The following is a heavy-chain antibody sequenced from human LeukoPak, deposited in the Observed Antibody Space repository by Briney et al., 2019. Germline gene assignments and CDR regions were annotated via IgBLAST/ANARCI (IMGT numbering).Heavy chain of an antibody. CDR1: GYTFTSYG. CDR2: ISAYNGNT. CDR3: ARDIGSVVVVAATPGY. D-gene: IGHD2-15*01. J-gene: IGHJ4*02. V-gene: IGHV1-18*01. Sequence: ASVKVSCKASGYTFTSYGISWVRQAPGQGLEWMGWISAYNGNTNYAQKLQGRVTMTTDISTSTAYMELRSLRSDDTAAYYCARDIGSVVVVAATPGYWGQGTLVTVSS.